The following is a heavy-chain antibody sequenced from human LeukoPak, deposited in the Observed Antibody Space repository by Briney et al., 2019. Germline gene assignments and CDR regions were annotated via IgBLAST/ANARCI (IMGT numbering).Heavy chain of an antibody. D-gene: IGHD5-24*01. Sequence: ASVKVSCKASGYTFTGYYMHWVRQAPGQGLEWMGWINPNSGGTNYAQKFQGRVTMTRDTSISTAYMELSRLRSDDTAVYCCARVRRDGYNSPLGYWGEGPLVTVSS. CDR3: ARVRRDGYNSPLGY. V-gene: IGHV1-2*02. CDR1: GYTFTGYY. J-gene: IGHJ4*02. CDR2: INPNSGGT.